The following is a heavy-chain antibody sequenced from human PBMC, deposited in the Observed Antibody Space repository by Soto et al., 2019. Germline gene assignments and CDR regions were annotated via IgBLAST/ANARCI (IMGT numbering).Heavy chain of an antibody. D-gene: IGHD5-18*01. Sequence: AXVKVSCKASGYTFTSYDINWVRQATGQGLEWMGWMNPNSGNTGCAQKFQGRVTMTRDTSISTAYMELSSLRSEDTAVYYCARGLNGYLHYFDYWGQGTPVTVSS. CDR3: ARGLNGYLHYFDY. J-gene: IGHJ4*02. V-gene: IGHV1-8*01. CDR2: MNPNSGNT. CDR1: GYTFTSYD.